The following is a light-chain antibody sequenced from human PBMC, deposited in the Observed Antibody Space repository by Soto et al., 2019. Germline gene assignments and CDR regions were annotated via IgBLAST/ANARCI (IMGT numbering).Light chain of an antibody. CDR2: DVS. CDR3: CSYTTSNTRQIV. V-gene: IGLV2-14*01. CDR1: SNDVGGYNY. Sequence: QSVLTQPASVSGSPGQSITISCTGTSNDVGGYNYVSWYQQHPGKAPKFMIYDVSNRPSGVSNRFSGSKSGNTASLTISGLQAEDEADYYCCSYTTSNTRQIVFVTGTKVTVL. J-gene: IGLJ1*01.